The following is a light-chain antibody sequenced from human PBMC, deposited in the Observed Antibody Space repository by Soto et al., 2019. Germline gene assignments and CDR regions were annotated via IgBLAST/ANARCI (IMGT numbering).Light chain of an antibody. CDR2: DAS. CDR1: HSVNIY. J-gene: IGKJ4*01. Sequence: EIVLTQSPATLSLSPGERATLSCRASHSVNIYLAWYQQKPGQAPRLLVYDASNRATGIPARFSGSGSGTDFTLTISSLEPEDFAVYYCQQRINWPLSFGGGTKVEIK. CDR3: QQRINWPLS. V-gene: IGKV3-11*01.